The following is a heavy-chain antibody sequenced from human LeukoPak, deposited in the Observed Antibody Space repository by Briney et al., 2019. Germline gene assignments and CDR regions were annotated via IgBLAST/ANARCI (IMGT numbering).Heavy chain of an antibody. CDR1: GFTFSSYA. CDR2: ISYDGSNK. J-gene: IGHJ6*02. CDR3: ARAASSESALLSRGNYYYYGMDV. V-gene: IGHV3-30-3*01. Sequence: GGSLRLSCAASGFTFSSYAMHWVRQAPGKGLEWVAVISYDGSNKYYADSVKGRFTISRDNSKNTLYLQMNSLRAEDTAVYYCARAASSESALLSRGNYYYYGMDVWGQGTTVTVSS. D-gene: IGHD1-14*01.